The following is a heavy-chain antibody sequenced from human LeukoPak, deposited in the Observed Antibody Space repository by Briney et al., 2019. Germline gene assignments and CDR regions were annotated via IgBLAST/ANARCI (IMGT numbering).Heavy chain of an antibody. Sequence: SETLSLTCTVSGGSISSYSWSWIRQLPGNGLEWIGYTHYIGRTNYNPSLKSRVTISVETPKNQFSLKLSSVTAADTAVYYCARAPTLKYDILTGFQYNWSDPWGQGTLVTVSS. D-gene: IGHD3-9*01. J-gene: IGHJ5*02. CDR2: THYIGRT. CDR1: GGSISSYS. CDR3: ARAPTLKYDILTGFQYNWSDP. V-gene: IGHV4-59*01.